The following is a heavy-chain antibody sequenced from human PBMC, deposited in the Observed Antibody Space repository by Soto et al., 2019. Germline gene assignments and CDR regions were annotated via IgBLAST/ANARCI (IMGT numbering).Heavy chain of an antibody. CDR1: EFTFSSYS. V-gene: IGHV3-48*02. Sequence: GGSLRLSFAASEFTFSSYSMNWVRQAPGRGLEWISYISFTSTIIYYADSVKGRFSISRGNDEYSLYLQMDSLRDEDTAVYYCARQYYDTTGYYYPDYWGQGTLVTGSS. D-gene: IGHD3-22*01. J-gene: IGHJ4*02. CDR2: ISFTSTII. CDR3: ARQYYDTTGYYYPDY.